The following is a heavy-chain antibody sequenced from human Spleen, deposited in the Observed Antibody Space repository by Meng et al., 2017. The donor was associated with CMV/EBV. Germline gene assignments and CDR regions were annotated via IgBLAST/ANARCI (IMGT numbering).Heavy chain of an antibody. CDR1: GYTFTGYY. V-gene: IGHV1-2*02. Sequence: ASVKVSCKASGYTFTGYYMHWVRQAPGQGLEWMGWINPNSGGTNYAQKFQGRVTMTRDTSTSTVYMELSSLSSEDTAVYFCARGFLRIAATGLGNWGLGTLVTVSS. CDR3: ARGFLRIAATGLGN. D-gene: IGHD6-13*01. J-gene: IGHJ4*02. CDR2: INPNSGGT.